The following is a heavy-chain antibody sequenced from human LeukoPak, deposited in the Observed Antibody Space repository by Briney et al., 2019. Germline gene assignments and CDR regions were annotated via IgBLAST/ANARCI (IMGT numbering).Heavy chain of an antibody. CDR3: AKGSGTDYDILTGQFDY. V-gene: IGHV3-30*18. J-gene: IGHJ4*02. Sequence: GGSLRLSCAAAGFTFTSYSMNWVRQAPGKGLEWVAVISYDGSNKYYADSVKGRFTISRDNSKNTLYLQMNSLRAEDTAVYYCAKGSGTDYDILTGQFDYWGQGTLVTVSS. CDR1: GFTFTSYS. CDR2: ISYDGSNK. D-gene: IGHD3-9*01.